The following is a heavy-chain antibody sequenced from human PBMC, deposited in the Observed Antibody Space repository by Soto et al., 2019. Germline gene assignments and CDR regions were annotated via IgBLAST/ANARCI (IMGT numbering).Heavy chain of an antibody. V-gene: IGHV3-21*01. CDR3: ARDPTTGVVEY. CDR2: ISSSSSYI. J-gene: IGHJ4*02. D-gene: IGHD4-4*01. CDR1: GFTFSSYS. Sequence: GGSLRLSCAASGFTFSSYSMNWVRQAPGKGLEGVSSISSSSSYIYYADSVKRRFTISRDNAKNSLYLQMNSLRAEDTAAYYCARDPTTGVVEYWGQGTLVTVSS.